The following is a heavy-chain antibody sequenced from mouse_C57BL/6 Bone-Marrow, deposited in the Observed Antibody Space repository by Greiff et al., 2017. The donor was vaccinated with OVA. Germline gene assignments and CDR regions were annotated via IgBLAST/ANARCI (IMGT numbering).Heavy chain of an antibody. CDR1: GFTFSNYW. J-gene: IGHJ3*01. D-gene: IGHD1-1*01. CDR3: TGPSTVGAR. CDR2: IRLKSDNYAT. Sequence: EVQLVESGGGLVQPGGSMKLSCVASGFTFSNYWMNWVRQSPEKGLEWVAQIRLKSDNYATHYAESVKGRFTISREDSKSSVYRQMNNLRAEDTGIYYCTGPSTVGARWGQGTLVTVSA. V-gene: IGHV6-3*01.